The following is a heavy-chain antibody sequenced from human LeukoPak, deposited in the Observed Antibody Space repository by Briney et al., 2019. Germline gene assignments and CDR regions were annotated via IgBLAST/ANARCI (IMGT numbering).Heavy chain of an antibody. Sequence: ASVKVSCKVSGYTLTELSMHWVRQAPGKGLEWMGGFDPEDGETIYVQKFQGRVTMTEGTSTDTAYMELSSLRSEDTAVYYCATDRAYSSSWAPRGDYWGQGTLVTVSS. CDR1: GYTLTELS. J-gene: IGHJ4*02. CDR2: FDPEDGET. D-gene: IGHD6-13*01. V-gene: IGHV1-24*01. CDR3: ATDRAYSSSWAPRGDY.